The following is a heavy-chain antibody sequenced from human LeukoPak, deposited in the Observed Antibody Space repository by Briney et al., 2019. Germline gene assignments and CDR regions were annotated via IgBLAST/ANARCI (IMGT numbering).Heavy chain of an antibody. CDR3: AKGRDTGSLFHY. V-gene: IGHV3-15*01. Sequence: PGGSLRLSCAASGFTFSNAWMSWVRQAPGKGLEWVGRIKSKTDGGTTDYAAPVKGRFTISRDNSKNTLYLQMNSLRAEDTAVYYCAKGRDTGSLFHYWGQGTQVTVSS. D-gene: IGHD1-26*01. CDR2: IKSKTDGGTT. J-gene: IGHJ4*02. CDR1: GFTFSNAW.